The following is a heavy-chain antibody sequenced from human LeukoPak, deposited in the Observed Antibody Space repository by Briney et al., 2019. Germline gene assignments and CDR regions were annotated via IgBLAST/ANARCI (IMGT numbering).Heavy chain of an antibody. Sequence: HAGGSLRLSCAASGFTFSSYAMHWVRQAPGKGLEWVAVISYDGSNKYYADSVKGRFTISRDNSKNTLYLQMNSLRAEDTAVYYCAREYCSSTSCGGGDYYYYMDVWGKGTTVTVSS. CDR2: ISYDGSNK. D-gene: IGHD2-2*01. V-gene: IGHV3-30*04. J-gene: IGHJ6*03. CDR3: AREYCSSTSCGGGDYYYYMDV. CDR1: GFTFSSYA.